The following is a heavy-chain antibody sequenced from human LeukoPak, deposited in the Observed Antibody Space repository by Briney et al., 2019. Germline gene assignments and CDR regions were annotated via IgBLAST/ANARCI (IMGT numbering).Heavy chain of an antibody. CDR1: GASITSGNYF. D-gene: IGHD3-3*01. CDR2: IYTSGHT. CDR3: ASGAWSGYYYYGMDV. J-gene: IGHJ6*02. V-gene: IGHV4-61*02. Sequence: SETLSLTCTVSGASITSGNYFWYWIRQPAGKGLEWTGRIYTSGHTNYNPSLKSRVTISLDTSKNQFSLKVSSVTAADTAVYYCASGAWSGYYYYGMDVWGQGTTVTVSS.